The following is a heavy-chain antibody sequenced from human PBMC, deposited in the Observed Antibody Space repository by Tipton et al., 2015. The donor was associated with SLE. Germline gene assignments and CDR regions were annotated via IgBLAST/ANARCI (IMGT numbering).Heavy chain of an antibody. CDR2: SYYGGST. Sequence: TLSLTCTVSGDSISRHYWSWVRQHPGKGLEWIGYSYYGGSTYYNPSLESRVTISIDMYENQFSLKLSSVTVADTAVYFCARGGRDILTSNPDGFDVWGQGTMVTVSS. D-gene: IGHD3-9*01. CDR1: GDSISRHY. V-gene: IGHV4-31*03. J-gene: IGHJ3*01. CDR3: ARGGRDILTSNPDGFDV.